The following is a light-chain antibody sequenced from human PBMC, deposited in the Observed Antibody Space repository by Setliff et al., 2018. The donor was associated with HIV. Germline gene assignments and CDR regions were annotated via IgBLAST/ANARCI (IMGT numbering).Light chain of an antibody. CDR3: SSYAGSNIYV. CDR1: SSDVGGYNY. Sequence: VLTQPPSASGSPGQSVTISCTGTSSDVGGYNYVSWYQQHPGKAPKLMIYEVSKWPSGVPDRFSGSKSGNTASLTVSGLQAEDEADYYCSSYAGSNIYVFGTGTKV. CDR2: EVS. V-gene: IGLV2-8*01. J-gene: IGLJ1*01.